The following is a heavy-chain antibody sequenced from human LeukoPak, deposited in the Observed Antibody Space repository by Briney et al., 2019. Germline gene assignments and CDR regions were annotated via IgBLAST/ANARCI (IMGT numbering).Heavy chain of an antibody. D-gene: IGHD6-19*01. V-gene: IGHV3-30*02. Sequence: TGGSLRLSCAASGFTFSSYWMHWVRQAPGKGLEWVAFIRYDGINKYYADSVKGRFTISRDNSKNTLYLQMNSLTAEDTAVYHCARNGGSGWYGYFDYWGQGTLVTVSS. CDR3: ARNGGSGWYGYFDY. J-gene: IGHJ4*02. CDR2: IRYDGINK. CDR1: GFTFSSYW.